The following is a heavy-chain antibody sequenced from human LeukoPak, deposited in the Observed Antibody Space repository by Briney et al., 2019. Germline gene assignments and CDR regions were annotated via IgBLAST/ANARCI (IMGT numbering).Heavy chain of an antibody. J-gene: IGHJ4*02. D-gene: IGHD3-22*01. Sequence: GGSLRLSCAASGFTFSSYAMSWVRQAPGKGLEWVSTISASGDSTNYADPVKGRFTISRDNSKNTLYLLMDSLRAEDTAIYYCARYYYDSTPRAYYFDYWGQGTLVTVSS. CDR1: GFTFSSYA. CDR2: ISASGDST. CDR3: ARYYYDSTPRAYYFDY. V-gene: IGHV3-23*01.